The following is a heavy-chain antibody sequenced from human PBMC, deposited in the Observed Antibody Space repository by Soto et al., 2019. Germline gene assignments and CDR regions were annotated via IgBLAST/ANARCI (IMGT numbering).Heavy chain of an antibody. J-gene: IGHJ6*02. D-gene: IGHD3-22*01. CDR2: IYYSGST. CDR3: ARARGSSGYYYVYYYYGMDV. CDR1: GGSITSGGYY. V-gene: IGHV4-31*03. Sequence: SETLSLTCTVSGGSITSGGYYWSWIRQHPGKGLEWIGYIYYSGSTYYNPSLKSRVTISVDTSKNQFSLKLSSVTAADMAVYYCARARGSSGYYYVYYYYGMDVWGQGTTVTVSS.